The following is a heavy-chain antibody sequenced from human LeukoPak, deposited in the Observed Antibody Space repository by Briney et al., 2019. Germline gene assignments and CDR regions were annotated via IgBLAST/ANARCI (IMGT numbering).Heavy chain of an antibody. CDR1: GFTFSSYN. CDR2: ISSSSTYI. Sequence: GGSLSLSCAASGFTFSSYNMNWVRQAPGKGLEWVSSISSSSTYIYYADSVKGRFTISRDNSKNTLYLQMNSLRAEDTAVYYCAKEYYDRPWDPYYYYMDVWGKGTTVTVSS. D-gene: IGHD3-22*01. J-gene: IGHJ6*03. CDR3: AKEYYDRPWDPYYYYMDV. V-gene: IGHV3-21*04.